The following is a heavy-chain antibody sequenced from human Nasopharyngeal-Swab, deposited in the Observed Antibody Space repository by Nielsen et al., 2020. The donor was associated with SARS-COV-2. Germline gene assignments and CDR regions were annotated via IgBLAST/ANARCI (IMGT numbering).Heavy chain of an antibody. CDR1: GFTFTSYS. V-gene: IGHV3-21*01. Sequence: GESLKISCAASGFTFTSYSMNWVRRAPGKGLEWVATISRSSTYVYYGDSVKGRFTISRDNAQNSLYLQMNSLGAEDTAVYYCTRDNEGDKNYDYIWGSYRPYYWGQGTLVTVSS. J-gene: IGHJ4*02. CDR2: ISRSSTYV. CDR3: TRDNEGDKNYDYIWGSYRPYY. D-gene: IGHD3-16*02.